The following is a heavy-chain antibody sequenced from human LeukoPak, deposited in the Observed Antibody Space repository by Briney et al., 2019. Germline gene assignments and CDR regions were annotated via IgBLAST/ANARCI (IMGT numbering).Heavy chain of an antibody. J-gene: IGHJ5*02. CDR2: ISGSGGST. D-gene: IGHD2-21*01. CDR1: GFTFSSYA. CDR3: AKAPSYSNWFDP. V-gene: IGHV3-23*01. Sequence: PGGSLRLSCAASGFTFSSYAMSWVRQAPGKGLEWVSAISGSGGSTYYADSVKGRFTISRDNSKNTLYLQMNSLRAEDKAVYYCAKAPSYSNWFDPWGQGTLVTVSS.